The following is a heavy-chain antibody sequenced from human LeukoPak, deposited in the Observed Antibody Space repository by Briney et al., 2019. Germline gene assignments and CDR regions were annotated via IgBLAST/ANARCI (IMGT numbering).Heavy chain of an antibody. CDR2: ISSLSGTI. CDR1: GFTFDDYG. V-gene: IGHV3-48*01. Sequence: PGGSLRLSCAASGFTFDDYGMSWVRQAPGKGLEWVSYISSLSGTIHYADSVTGRFIISRDNAKNSLFLQMNSLRAEDTAVYYCVRDQGGAVSYWGQGTLVTVSS. J-gene: IGHJ4*02. CDR3: VRDQGGAVSY. D-gene: IGHD3-16*01.